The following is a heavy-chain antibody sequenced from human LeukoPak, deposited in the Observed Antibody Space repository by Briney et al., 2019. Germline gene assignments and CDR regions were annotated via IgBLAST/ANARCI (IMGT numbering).Heavy chain of an antibody. CDR3: ARVYTVMGATTVDHYHYYMDV. J-gene: IGHJ6*03. V-gene: IGHV4-61*09. D-gene: IGHD5-18*01. Sequence: SQTLSLTCTVSGGSIRSGSYYWSWIRQPAGKGLEWIGHIYTRGTTNYNPSVKRRVTVSLDTSKNQISLKLSSVTAADTAIYYCARVYTVMGATTVDHYHYYMDVWGKGTTVTVSS. CDR2: IYTRGTT. CDR1: GGSIRSGSYY.